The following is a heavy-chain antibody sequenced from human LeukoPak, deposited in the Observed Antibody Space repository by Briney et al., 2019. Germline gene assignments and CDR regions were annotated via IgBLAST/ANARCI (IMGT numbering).Heavy chain of an antibody. CDR3: ARDRDWSFDY. J-gene: IGHJ4*02. Sequence: PGGSLRLPCAASGFSFSTYSMNWVRQAPGKGLEWVSNIRGSSSAMNYADSVRGRFAISRDNAKNSLYLEMSSLRAEDTAVYYCARDRDWSFDYWGQGTLVTVSS. CDR1: GFSFSTYS. D-gene: IGHD3-9*01. V-gene: IGHV3-48*04. CDR2: IRGSSSAM.